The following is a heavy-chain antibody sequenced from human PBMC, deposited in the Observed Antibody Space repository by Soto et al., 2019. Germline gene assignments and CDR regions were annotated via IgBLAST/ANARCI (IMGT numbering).Heavy chain of an antibody. CDR2: FDPEDGET. D-gene: IGHD5-18*01. J-gene: IGHJ4*02. Sequence: ASVKVSCKVSGYTLTELSMHWVQQAPGKGLEWMGGFDPEDGETIYAQKFQGRVTMTEDTSTDTAYMELSSLRSEDTAVYYCATLVDTAMRYYFDYWGQGTLVTVSS. CDR1: GYTLTELS. CDR3: ATLVDTAMRYYFDY. V-gene: IGHV1-24*01.